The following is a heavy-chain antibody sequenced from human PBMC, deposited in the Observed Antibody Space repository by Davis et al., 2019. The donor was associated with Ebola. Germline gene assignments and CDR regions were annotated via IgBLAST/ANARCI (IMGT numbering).Heavy chain of an antibody. D-gene: IGHD4-23*01. J-gene: IGHJ4*02. CDR2: IWYDGSNK. V-gene: IGHV3-33*01. Sequence: GESLKISCAASGFTFSSYGMHWVRQAPGKGLEWVAVIWYDGSNKYYADSVKGRFTISRDNSKNTLYLQMNSLRAEDTAVYYCAREGGRSGGGNEFDYWGQGTLVTVSS. CDR1: GFTFSSYG. CDR3: AREGGRSGGGNEFDY.